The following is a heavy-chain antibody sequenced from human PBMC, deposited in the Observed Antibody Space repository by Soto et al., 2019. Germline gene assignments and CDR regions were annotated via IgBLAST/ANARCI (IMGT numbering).Heavy chain of an antibody. D-gene: IGHD6-13*01. J-gene: IGHJ5*02. CDR3: ARGIATGQLDP. Sequence: GASVKVSCKASGYTFTTYTMNWVRQAPGQRLEWMGWINPVNGNTKSSQKFQDRVIITRDTSASTAYMELSSLRSEDTAVYYCARGIATGQLDPWGQGTLVTVSS. CDR1: GYTFTTYT. V-gene: IGHV1-3*01. CDR2: INPVNGNT.